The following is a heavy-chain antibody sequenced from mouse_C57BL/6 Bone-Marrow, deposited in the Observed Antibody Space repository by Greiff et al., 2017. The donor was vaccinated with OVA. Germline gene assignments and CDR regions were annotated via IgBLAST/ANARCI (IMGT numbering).Heavy chain of an antibody. CDR1: GFTFSSYA. D-gene: IGHD1-1*01. Sequence: EVNVVESGGGLVKPGGSLKLSCAASGFTFSSYAMSWVRQTPEKRLEWVATISDGGSYTYYPDNVKGRFTISRDNAKNNLYLQMSHLKSEDTAMYYCARDPHLTTVVAPWGQGTLVTVSA. CDR3: ARDPHLTTVVAP. V-gene: IGHV5-4*01. CDR2: ISDGGSYT. J-gene: IGHJ3*02.